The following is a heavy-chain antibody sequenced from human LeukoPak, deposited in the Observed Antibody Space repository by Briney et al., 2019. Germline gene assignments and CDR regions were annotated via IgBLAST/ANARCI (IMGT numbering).Heavy chain of an antibody. D-gene: IGHD6-19*01. V-gene: IGHV1-8*01. CDR3: ARAIRQWLVPDAFDI. J-gene: IGHJ3*02. CDR1: GYTFTSYD. CDR2: MNPNSGNT. Sequence: ASVKVSCKASGYTFTSYDINWVRQATGQGLEWMGWMNPNSGNTGYAQKFQGRVTMTRNTSISTAYMELRSLRSDDTAVYYCARAIRQWLVPDAFDIWGQGTMVTVSS.